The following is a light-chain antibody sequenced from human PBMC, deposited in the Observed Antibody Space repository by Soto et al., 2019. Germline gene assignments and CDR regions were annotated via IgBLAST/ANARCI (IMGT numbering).Light chain of an antibody. Sequence: QSVLTQPPSASGTPGQRVTISCSGTFSNLGSNFVFWYQQLPGAAPKLLISRNDQRPSGVPDRFSGSKSGTSASLAISGHRSEDEADYHCAAWDDSLRGVVFGGGTKLTVL. CDR3: AAWDDSLRGVV. V-gene: IGLV1-47*01. J-gene: IGLJ2*01. CDR1: FSNLGSNF. CDR2: RND.